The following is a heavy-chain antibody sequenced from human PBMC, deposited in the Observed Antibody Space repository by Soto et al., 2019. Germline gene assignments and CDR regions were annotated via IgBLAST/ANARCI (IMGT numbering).Heavy chain of an antibody. CDR1: GGSISSYY. D-gene: IGHD3-9*01. CDR3: ARLTYYDILTGFPDAFDI. J-gene: IGHJ3*02. V-gene: IGHV4-59*08. Sequence: SETLSLTCTVSGGSISSYYWTWIRQPPGKGLEWIGYIYYSGSTNYNPSLKSRVTISVDTSKNQFSLKLSSVTAADTAVYYCARLTYYDILTGFPDAFDIWGQGTMVTVSS. CDR2: IYYSGST.